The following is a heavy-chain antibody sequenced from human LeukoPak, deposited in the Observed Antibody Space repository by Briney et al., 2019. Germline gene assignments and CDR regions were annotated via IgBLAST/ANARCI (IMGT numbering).Heavy chain of an antibody. V-gene: IGHV3-74*01. CDR2: INRDGSTT. D-gene: IGHD3-22*01. J-gene: IGHJ4*02. CDR3: AKAYNYDSSGFSDY. Sequence: GGSLRLSCAGSGFTISSYWMHWVRQAPGKGLVWVSRINRDGSTTNYADSVKGRFTISRDNAKNTVYLQMNSLRAEDTALYYCAKAYNYDSSGFSDYWVQGTLVTVSS. CDR1: GFTISSYW.